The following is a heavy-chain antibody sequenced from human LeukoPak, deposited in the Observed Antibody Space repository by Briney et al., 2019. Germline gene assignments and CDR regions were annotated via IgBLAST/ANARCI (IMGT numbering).Heavy chain of an antibody. V-gene: IGHV4-31*03. CDR3: ATTLKTAAHPYFDY. Sequence: PSETLSLTCTVSGGSISSGDYYWSWIRQPPGKGLEWIGYIYYSGSTYYNPSLKSRVTISVDTSKNQFSLKLSSVTAADTAVYYCATTLKTAAHPYFDYWGQGTLVTVSS. CDR1: GGSISSGDYY. D-gene: IGHD6-13*01. J-gene: IGHJ4*02. CDR2: IYYSGST.